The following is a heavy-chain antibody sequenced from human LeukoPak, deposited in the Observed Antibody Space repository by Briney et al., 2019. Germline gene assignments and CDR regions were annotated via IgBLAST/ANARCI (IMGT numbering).Heavy chain of an antibody. CDR2: VRSKAN. J-gene: IGHJ6*03. Sequence: GGSLRLSCAASGFTFSGSAIHWVRQASGKGLEWVGRVRSKANYVESVKGRFTISRDDSKNTAYLQMNSLKTEDTAVYYCSRSSSRNFGVVIKSYYYYMDVWGKGTTVTVSS. CDR1: GFTFSGSA. CDR3: SRSSSRNFGVVIKSYYYYMDV. V-gene: IGHV3-73*01. D-gene: IGHD3-3*01.